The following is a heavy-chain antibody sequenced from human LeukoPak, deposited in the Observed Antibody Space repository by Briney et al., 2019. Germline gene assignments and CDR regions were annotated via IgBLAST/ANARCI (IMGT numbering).Heavy chain of an antibody. CDR1: GGSFSGYY. J-gene: IGHJ4*02. CDR2: INHSGST. CDR3: ASRNEDTAMALDY. D-gene: IGHD5-18*01. V-gene: IGHV4-34*01. Sequence: PSETLSLTCAVYGGSFSGYYWSWIRQPPGKGLEWIWEINHSGSTNYNPSLKSRVTISVDTSKNQFSLKLSSVTAADTAVYYCASRNEDTAMALDYWGQGTLVTVSS.